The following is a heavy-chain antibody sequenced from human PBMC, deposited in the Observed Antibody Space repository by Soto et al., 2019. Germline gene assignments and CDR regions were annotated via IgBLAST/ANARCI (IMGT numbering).Heavy chain of an antibody. CDR3: ARDEYNNGRNWLNP. CDR2: ISTYNGNT. V-gene: IGHV1-18*01. CDR1: GYSFSNSG. J-gene: IGHJ5*02. D-gene: IGHD2-8*01. Sequence: GPEVKKPGASVKVSCKASGYSFSNSGFSWMRQAPGQGLEWMGWISTYNGNTNYAQKFQGRLSMTRDTSTTTAFMELTTLRSDDTAVYYCARDEYNNGRNWLNPWGQGTLVTVTS.